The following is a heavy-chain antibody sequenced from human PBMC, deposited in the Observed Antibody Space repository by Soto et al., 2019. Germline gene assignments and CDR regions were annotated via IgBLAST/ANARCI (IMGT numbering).Heavy chain of an antibody. Sequence: ASVKVSCKASGYTFTSYAIHWVHQAPGQRLEWMGWINAGNGNTKYSQKSQGRVTITRDTSASTAYMELSSLRSEDTAVYYCARGGEDVYFDYWGQGTLVTVSS. CDR2: INAGNGNT. J-gene: IGHJ4*02. CDR1: GYTFTSYA. V-gene: IGHV1-3*01. D-gene: IGHD3-10*01. CDR3: ARGGEDVYFDY.